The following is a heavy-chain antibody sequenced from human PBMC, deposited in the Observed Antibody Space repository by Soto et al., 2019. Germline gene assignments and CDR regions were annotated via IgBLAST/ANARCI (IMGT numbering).Heavy chain of an antibody. J-gene: IGHJ4*02. V-gene: IGHV3-23*01. D-gene: IGHD3-22*01. Sequence: SGGGLVQPGGSLRLSCAASGITISNYPMSWVRQAPGKGLDWVSGISGSGDRTYYADSAKGRFSISKDISKNSLSLQLDSLGVEDTAVYFCVKDDGGYPSTAPHWGQGTLVTVSS. CDR2: ISGSGDRT. CDR3: VKDDGGYPSTAPH. CDR1: GITISNYP.